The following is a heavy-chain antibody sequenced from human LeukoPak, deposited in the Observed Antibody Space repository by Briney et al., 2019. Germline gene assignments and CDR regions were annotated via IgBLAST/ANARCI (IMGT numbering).Heavy chain of an antibody. J-gene: IGHJ4*02. Sequence: SETLSLTCTVSGGSISSYYWSWIRQPAGKGLEWIGRIYTSGTTHYNPSLKSRVTMSVDTSKNQFSLKLSSVTAADTAVYYCSRLSTVTTSFDYWGQGTLVTVSS. CDR2: IYTSGTT. D-gene: IGHD4-17*01. CDR3: SRLSTVTTSFDY. CDR1: GGSISSYY. V-gene: IGHV4-4*07.